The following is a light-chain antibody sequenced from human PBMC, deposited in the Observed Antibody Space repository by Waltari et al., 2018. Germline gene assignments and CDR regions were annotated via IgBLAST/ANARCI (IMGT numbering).Light chain of an antibody. CDR1: QSVSRA. J-gene: IGKJ1*01. CDR3: QHYVRLPAT. CDR2: GAS. Sequence: EIVLTQSPVILSLSPGESATLSCRASQSVSRALAWYQQKPGQAPRLLIYGASSRATGIPDRFSGGGSGTDFSLTISRLEPEDFAVYYCQHYVRLPATFGQGTKVEIK. V-gene: IGKV3-20*01.